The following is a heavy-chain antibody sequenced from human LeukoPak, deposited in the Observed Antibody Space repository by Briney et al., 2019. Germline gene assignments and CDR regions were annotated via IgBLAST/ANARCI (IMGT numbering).Heavy chain of an antibody. V-gene: IGHV3-7*03. Sequence: GGSLRLSCAASGFTFSSYWMSWVRQAPGKGLEWVANIKQDGSEKYYVDSVKGRFTISRDNAKNSLYLQMNSLGAEDTAVYYCARDSITYSSGWYLGYYYGMDVWGQGTTVTVSS. CDR3: ARDSITYSSGWYLGYYYGMDV. J-gene: IGHJ6*02. CDR2: IKQDGSEK. CDR1: GFTFSSYW. D-gene: IGHD6-19*01.